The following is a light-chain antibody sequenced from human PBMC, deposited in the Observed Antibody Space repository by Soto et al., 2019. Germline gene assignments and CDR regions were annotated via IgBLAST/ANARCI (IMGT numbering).Light chain of an antibody. CDR1: SSDVGHYNY. CDR3: CSYTSSSTRI. CDR2: DVN. Sequence: QSVLTQPASVSGSPGQSITISCTGTSSDVGHYNYVSWYQQYPGKAPKLMIYDVNTRPSGVSNRFSGSKSGNTASLTISGLQAEDVADYYCCSYTSSSTRIFGGGTKLTVL. V-gene: IGLV2-14*01. J-gene: IGLJ2*01.